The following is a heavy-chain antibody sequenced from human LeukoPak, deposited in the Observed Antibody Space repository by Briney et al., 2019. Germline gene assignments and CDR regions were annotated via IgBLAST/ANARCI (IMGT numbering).Heavy chain of an antibody. CDR2: IYSGGST. CDR1: EFTVSSNY. J-gene: IGHJ4*02. Sequence: GGSLRLSCAASEFTVSSNYMNWVRQAPGKGLEWVSVIYSGGSTYYADSVKGRFTISRDNSKNTLYLQMNSLRAEDTAVYYCARAPWAAAEFDFWGQGTLVTVSS. D-gene: IGHD6-13*01. CDR3: ARAPWAAAEFDF. V-gene: IGHV3-53*01.